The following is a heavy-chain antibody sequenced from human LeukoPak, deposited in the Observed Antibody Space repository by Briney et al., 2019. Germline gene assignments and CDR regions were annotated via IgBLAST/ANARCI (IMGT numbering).Heavy chain of an antibody. CDR2: IYHSGST. J-gene: IGHJ5*02. CDR1: GYXIXSGYY. CDR3: ARRNTIFGVVIGFDP. D-gene: IGHD3-3*01. Sequence: XCAXSGYXIXSGYYWGWIRQPPGKGLEWIGSIYHSGSTYYNPSLKSRVTISVDTSKNQFSLKLSPVTAGDTAVYYCARRNTIFGVVIGFDPWGQGTLVTVSS. V-gene: IGHV4-38-2*01.